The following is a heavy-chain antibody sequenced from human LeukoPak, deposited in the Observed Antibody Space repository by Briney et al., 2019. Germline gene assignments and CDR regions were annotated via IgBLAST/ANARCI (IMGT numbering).Heavy chain of an antibody. J-gene: IGHJ4*02. CDR3: ARDRTPYSYCTLFDY. V-gene: IGHV3-30*02. D-gene: IGHD5-12*01. CDR1: TFTFSIYG. CDR2: IQYDGTNK. Sequence: GGSLRLSCASTFTFSIYGMHWVRQAPGKGLEWVAFIQYDGTNKYYADSVKGRFTISRDNSRNTLYLQMNSLRAEDTAVYYCARDRTPYSYCTLFDYWGQGTLVTVCS.